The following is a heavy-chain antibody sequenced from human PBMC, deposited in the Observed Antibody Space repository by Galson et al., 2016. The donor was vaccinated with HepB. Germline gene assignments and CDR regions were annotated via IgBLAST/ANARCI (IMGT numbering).Heavy chain of an antibody. J-gene: IGHJ4*02. D-gene: IGHD3-9*01. CDR3: ATNGPQLYFHWLNSFDY. CDR1: GFTSSTYA. Sequence: SLRLSCAASGFTSSTYAMSWVRQAPGKGLEWVSAISATGSSTYYADSVKGRFTISKDNSKNTLYLQMNGLRTEDTAIYYCATNGPQLYFHWLNSFDYGGKGTLVTVSS. V-gene: IGHV3-23*01. CDR2: ISATGSST.